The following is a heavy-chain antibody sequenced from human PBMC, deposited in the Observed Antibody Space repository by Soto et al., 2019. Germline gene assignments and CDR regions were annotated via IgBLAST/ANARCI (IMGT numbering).Heavy chain of an antibody. D-gene: IGHD3-10*01. CDR2: LTGSSSNI. Sequence: EVQLLESGGGLVQPGGSLRLSSAASGFSFRNYAMSWVRQAPGKGLEWISTLTGSSSNIYYADSVKGRFAISRDNSRNTLYLQMNSLTAEDTAVYYCANGRATYGLLTHDYWGQGTLVTVSS. CDR3: ANGRATYGLLTHDY. J-gene: IGHJ4*02. V-gene: IGHV3-23*01. CDR1: GFSFRNYA.